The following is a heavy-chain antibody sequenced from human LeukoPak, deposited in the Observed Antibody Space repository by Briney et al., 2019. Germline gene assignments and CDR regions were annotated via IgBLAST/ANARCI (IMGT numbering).Heavy chain of an antibody. CDR1: GFTFSNAW. V-gene: IGHV3-15*01. CDR2: VKSETDGGTI. Sequence: GGSLRLSCVGSGFTFSNAWVSWVRLTPEKGLEWLGRVKSETDGGTIDHAAPVKGRFNISRDDSSNTVFLQMGSLKIDDTAVYYCTVDRLFFQFWGQGSLVTVSS. CDR3: TVDRLFFQF. D-gene: IGHD3-3*01. J-gene: IGHJ4*02.